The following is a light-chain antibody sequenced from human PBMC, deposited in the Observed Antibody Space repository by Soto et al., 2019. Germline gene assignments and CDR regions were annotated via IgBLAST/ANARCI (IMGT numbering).Light chain of an antibody. V-gene: IGLV2-14*01. CDR1: NSDIGYYNY. Sequence: SVLTQPASVSGSPGQSITISCTGTNSDIGYYNYVSWYQQYPGKAPKLLIYDVTERPSGVSNRFSGSKSGNTASLTISGLQAEDEADYYCSSYTTSSTFVKFGGGTKLTVL. CDR3: SSYTTSSTFVK. CDR2: DVT. J-gene: IGLJ2*01.